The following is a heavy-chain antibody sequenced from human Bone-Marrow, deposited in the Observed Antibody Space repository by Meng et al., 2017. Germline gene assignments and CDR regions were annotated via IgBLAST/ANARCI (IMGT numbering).Heavy chain of an antibody. V-gene: IGHV3-30-3*01. Sequence: GGSLRLSCAASGFTFSSYAMHWVRQAPGKGLEWVAVISYDGSNKYYADSVKGRFTISRDNSKNTLYLQMNSLRAEDTAVYYCARGPVDSSGYYYADCWFDPWGQGTLVTVSS. CDR1: GFTFSSYA. D-gene: IGHD3-22*01. CDR2: ISYDGSNK. J-gene: IGHJ5*02. CDR3: ARGPVDSSGYYYADCWFDP.